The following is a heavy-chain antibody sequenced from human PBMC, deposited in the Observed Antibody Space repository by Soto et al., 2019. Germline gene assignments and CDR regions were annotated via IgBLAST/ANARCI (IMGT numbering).Heavy chain of an antibody. V-gene: IGHV3-30*18. J-gene: IGHJ5*02. D-gene: IGHD2-2*01. CDR2: ISYDGSNK. CDR3: AKDLLKLGYCSSTSCLLPYNWFDP. Sequence: QVQLVESGGGVVQPGRSLRLSCAASGFTFSSYGMHGVRQAPGKGLEWVAVISYDGSNKYYADSVKGRFTISRDNSKNTLYLQMNSLRAEDTAVYYCAKDLLKLGYCSSTSCLLPYNWFDPWGQGTLVTVSS. CDR1: GFTFSSYG.